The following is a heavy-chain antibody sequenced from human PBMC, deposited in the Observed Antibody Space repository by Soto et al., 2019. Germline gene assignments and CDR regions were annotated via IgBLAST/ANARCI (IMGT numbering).Heavy chain of an antibody. J-gene: IGHJ4*02. Sequence: QVQLVESGGGVVQPGRSLRLSCAASGFTFSSYGMHWVRQAPGKGLEWVAVISYDGSNKYYADSVKGRFTISRDNSKNTLYLQMNSLRAEDTAVYYCAKDRDALWFGEFTEDYWGQGTLVTVSS. D-gene: IGHD3-10*01. CDR1: GFTFSSYG. CDR3: AKDRDALWFGEFTEDY. CDR2: ISYDGSNK. V-gene: IGHV3-30*18.